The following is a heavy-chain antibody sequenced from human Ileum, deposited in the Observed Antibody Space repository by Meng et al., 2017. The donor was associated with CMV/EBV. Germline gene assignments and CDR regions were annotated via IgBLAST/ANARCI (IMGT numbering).Heavy chain of an antibody. D-gene: IGHD3-3*01. J-gene: IGHJ4*02. V-gene: IGHV4-39*06. CDR1: GGSITNSNYY. CDR3: ARKGSGYNTYYFDY. Sequence: RLTLKESGQGRFKPSQTLSLICTVSGGSITNSNYYWGWIRQPPGKGLEWIGSIYYNGRTYYKPSLKSRATLSIDTSNSQLSLKMTSVTAADTAVYYCARKGSGYNTYYFDYWGQGALVTVSS. CDR2: IYYNGRT.